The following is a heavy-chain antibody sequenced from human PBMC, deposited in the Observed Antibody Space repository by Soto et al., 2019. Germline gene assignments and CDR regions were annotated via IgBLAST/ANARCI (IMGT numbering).Heavy chain of an antibody. CDR2: IYYSGST. CDR1: GGSISSGGYY. J-gene: IGHJ6*02. CDR3: ARGTDYFGSGSYFGDYGMDV. V-gene: IGHV4-31*03. Sequence: SETLSLTCTVSGGSISSGGYYWSWIRQHPGKGLEWIGYIYYSGSTYYNPSLKSRVTISVDTSKNQFSLKLSSVTAADTAVYYCARGTDYFGSGSYFGDYGMDVWGQGSSVTVSS. D-gene: IGHD3-10*01.